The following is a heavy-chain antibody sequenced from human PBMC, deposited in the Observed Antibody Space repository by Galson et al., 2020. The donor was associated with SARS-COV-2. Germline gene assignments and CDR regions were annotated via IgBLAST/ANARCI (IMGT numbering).Heavy chain of an antibody. Sequence: GGSLRLSCAASGFTFSSYAMNWVRQAPGKGLEWVSYISFSGSTIYYADSVKGRFTISRDNAKNSLYLQMNSLRAEDTAVYYCARGLGQELNWDFDLWGRGTLVTVSS. CDR1: GFTFSSYA. CDR2: ISFSGSTI. V-gene: IGHV3-48*03. D-gene: IGHD1-26*01. CDR3: ARGLGQELNWDFDL. J-gene: IGHJ2*01.